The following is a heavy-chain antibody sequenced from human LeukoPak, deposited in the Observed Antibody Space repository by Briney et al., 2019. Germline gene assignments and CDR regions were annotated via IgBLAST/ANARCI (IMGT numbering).Heavy chain of an antibody. V-gene: IGHV3-21*04. CDR2: ISSSSSYI. D-gene: IGHD5-18*01. CDR1: GFTFSSYS. J-gene: IGHJ4*02. CDR3: ANIRGYSYGYHDY. Sequence: GGSLRLSCAASGFTFSSYSMNWVRQAPGKGLEWVSSISSSSSYIYYADSVKGRFTISRDNAKNSLYLQMNSLRAEDTAVYYCANIRGYSYGYHDYWGQGTLVTVSS.